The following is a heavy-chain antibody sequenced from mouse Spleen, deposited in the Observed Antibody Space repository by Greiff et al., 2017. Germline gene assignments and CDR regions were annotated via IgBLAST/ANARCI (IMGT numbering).Heavy chain of an antibody. D-gene: IGHD2-10*02. CDR3: ARRYGYYAMDY. CDR2: ISSGSSTI. CDR1: GFTFSSFG. V-gene: IGHV5-17*02. J-gene: IGHJ4*01. Sequence: EVMLVESGGGLVQPGGSRKLSCAASGFTFSSFGMHWVRQAPEKGLEWVAYISSGSSTIYYADTVKGRFTISRDNPKNTLFLQMTSLRSEDTAMYYCARRYGYYAMDYWGQGTSVTVSS.